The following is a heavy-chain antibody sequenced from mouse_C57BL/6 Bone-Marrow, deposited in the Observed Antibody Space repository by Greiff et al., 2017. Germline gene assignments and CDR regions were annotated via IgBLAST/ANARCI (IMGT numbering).Heavy chain of an antibody. D-gene: IGHD1-1*01. V-gene: IGHV1-74*01. CDR2: IHPSDSET. Sequence: VQLQQPGAELVKPGASVKVSCKASGYTFTSYWMHWVKQRPGQGLEWIGRIHPSDSETNYNQKFKGKATLAVDKSSSTAYMQLSSLSSEDSAVYYCAIIYYYGRGYFDYWGQGTTLTVSS. CDR3: AIIYYYGRGYFDY. CDR1: GYTFTSYW. J-gene: IGHJ2*01.